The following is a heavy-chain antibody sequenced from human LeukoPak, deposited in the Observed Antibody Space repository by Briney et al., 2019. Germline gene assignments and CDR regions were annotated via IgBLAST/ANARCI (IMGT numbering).Heavy chain of an antibody. D-gene: IGHD4-17*01. J-gene: IGHJ4*02. V-gene: IGHV3-21*01. CDR1: GFTFSSSS. CDR2: ISSSSSYI. Sequence: GGSLRLSCAASGFTFSSSSMNWVRQAPGKGLEWVSSISSSSSYIYYADSVKGRFTISRDNARNSLYLQMNSLRAEDTAVYYCARAGYGDYDYWGQGTLVTVSS. CDR3: ARAGYGDYDY.